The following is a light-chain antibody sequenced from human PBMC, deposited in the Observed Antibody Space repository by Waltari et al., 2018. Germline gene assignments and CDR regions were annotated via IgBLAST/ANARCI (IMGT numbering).Light chain of an antibody. CDR2: EVT. Sequence: QSGLTQPASVSGSPGQSITISCTGNSSDVGHYNLVSWYQQYPGKAPKPGVYEVTKRTSGVSDRFSGSKSGNTASLTIYGLQSEDEADYYCCSYAGLGIYVFGTGTKVTVL. V-gene: IGLV2-23*02. CDR1: SSDVGHYNL. J-gene: IGLJ1*01. CDR3: CSYAGLGIYV.